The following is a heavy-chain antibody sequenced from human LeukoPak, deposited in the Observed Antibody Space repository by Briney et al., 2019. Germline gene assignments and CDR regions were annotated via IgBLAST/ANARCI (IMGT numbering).Heavy chain of an antibody. CDR3: AKDSSGSSWYWDY. D-gene: IGHD6-13*01. Sequence: GGSLRLSCAASGFSCSSYGMHWVRQAPGNGLEGVTFIRYDGSNKYYADSVKGRFTISRDNSKNTLDLQMNSQRTEDTGVYYCAKDSSGSSWYWDYWGQGTLVTVSS. V-gene: IGHV3-30*02. J-gene: IGHJ4*02. CDR2: IRYDGSNK. CDR1: GFSCSSYG.